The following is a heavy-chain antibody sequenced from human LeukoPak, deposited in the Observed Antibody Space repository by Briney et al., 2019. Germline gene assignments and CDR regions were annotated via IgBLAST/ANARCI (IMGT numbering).Heavy chain of an antibody. Sequence: GESLKISCKGSGYSFTTYWISRMRQMPGKGLEWMGRIDLSDSYINYSPSFQGHVTISADKSISTAYLQWSSLQASDTAMYYCARHIGRDDAFDIWGQGTMVTVSS. CDR3: ARHIGRDDAFDI. J-gene: IGHJ3*02. V-gene: IGHV5-10-1*01. D-gene: IGHD5-12*01. CDR2: IDLSDSYI. CDR1: GYSFTTYW.